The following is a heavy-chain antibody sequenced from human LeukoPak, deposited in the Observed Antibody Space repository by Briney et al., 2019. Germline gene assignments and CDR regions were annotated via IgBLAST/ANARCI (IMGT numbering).Heavy chain of an antibody. D-gene: IGHD1-1*01. CDR2: IYYSGST. CDR3: ARLGYEPQTTEY. CDR1: GGSISSSSYY. J-gene: IGHJ4*02. Sequence: KPSETLSLTCTVSGGSISSSSYYWGWIRQPPGKGLEWIGSIYYSGSTYYNPSLKSRVTISVDTSKNQFSLKLSSVTAADTAVYYCARLGYEPQTTEYWGQGTLVTVSS. V-gene: IGHV4-39*01.